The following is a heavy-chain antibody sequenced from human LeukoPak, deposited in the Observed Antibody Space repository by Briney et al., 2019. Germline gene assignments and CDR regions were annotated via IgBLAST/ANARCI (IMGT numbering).Heavy chain of an antibody. V-gene: IGHV1-69*13. J-gene: IGHJ4*02. CDR3: ARGHYAEYYYDSSGYHMDY. Sequence: SVKVSCKASGGTFSSYAISWVRQAPGQGLEWMGGIIPIFGTANYAQKFQGRVTITADESTSTAYMELSSLRSEDTAVYYCARGHYAEYYYDSSGYHMDYWGQGTLVTVSS. CDR1: GGTFSSYA. D-gene: IGHD3-22*01. CDR2: IIPIFGTA.